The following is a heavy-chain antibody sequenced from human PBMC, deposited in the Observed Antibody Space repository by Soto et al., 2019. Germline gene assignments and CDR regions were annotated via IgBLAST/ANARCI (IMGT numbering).Heavy chain of an antibody. CDR3: AKGETNGVCYVACSWYFDY. J-gene: IGHJ4*02. CDR2: ISYDGSNK. V-gene: IGHV3-30*18. D-gene: IGHD2-8*01. CDR1: GFTFSSYG. Sequence: QVQLVESGGGVVQPGRSLRLSCAASGFTFSSYGMHWARQAPGKGLEWVAVISYDGSNKYYADSVKGRFTISRDNSKNTLYLQMNSLRAEDTAVYYCAKGETNGVCYVACSWYFDYWGQGTLVTVSS.